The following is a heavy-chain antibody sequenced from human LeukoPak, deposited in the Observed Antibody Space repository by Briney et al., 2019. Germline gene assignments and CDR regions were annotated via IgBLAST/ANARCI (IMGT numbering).Heavy chain of an antibody. D-gene: IGHD7-27*01. CDR1: GGSISSYY. CDR2: IYYSGST. Sequence: KTSETLSLTYTVSGGSISSYYWSWIRQPPGKGLEWIGYIYYSGSTNYNPSLKSRVTISVDTSKNQFSLKLSSVTAADTAVYYCARERTGDHAFDIWGQGTMVTVSS. V-gene: IGHV4-59*01. CDR3: ARERTGDHAFDI. J-gene: IGHJ3*02.